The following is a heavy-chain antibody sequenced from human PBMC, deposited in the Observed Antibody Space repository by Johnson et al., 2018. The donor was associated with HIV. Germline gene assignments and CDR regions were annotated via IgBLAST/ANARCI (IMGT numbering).Heavy chain of an antibody. Sequence: QVQLVESGGGVVQPGRSLRLSCAASGFTFSSYGMHWVRQAPGKGLEWVAVIWYDGSNKYYADSVKGRFTISRDNSKNTLYLQMNSLRAEDTAVYYCAREDMEWGAFDIWGQGTMVTVSS. J-gene: IGHJ3*02. D-gene: IGHD3-3*01. CDR1: GFTFSSYG. CDR2: IWYDGSNK. V-gene: IGHV3-33*08. CDR3: AREDMEWGAFDI.